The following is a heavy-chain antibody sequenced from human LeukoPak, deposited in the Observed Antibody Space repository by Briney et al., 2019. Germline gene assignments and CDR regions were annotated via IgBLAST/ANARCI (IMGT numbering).Heavy chain of an antibody. J-gene: IGHJ6*02. CDR3: ARVLAAAGIGYYYGMDV. D-gene: IGHD6-13*01. V-gene: IGHV3-21*01. CDR1: GFTFSSYS. Sequence: GGSLRLSSAASGFTFSSYSMNWVRQAPGKGLEWVSSISSSSSYIYYADPVKGRFTISRDNAKNSLYLQMNSLRAEDTAVYYCARVLAAAGIGYYYGMDVWGQGTTVTVSS. CDR2: ISSSSSYI.